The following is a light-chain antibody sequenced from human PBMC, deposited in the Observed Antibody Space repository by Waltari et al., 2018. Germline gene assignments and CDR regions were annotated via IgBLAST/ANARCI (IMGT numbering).Light chain of an antibody. CDR3: MQGTHWPWT. CDR1: QSLVHSDGNTY. CDR2: RVS. J-gene: IGKJ1*01. Sequence: DVVMTQSPLSLPVTLGQPASISCRSSQSLVHSDGNTYLNWFQQRPGQSPRRIFYRVSNRDSGVPDRFSGSGSGTDFTLKISRVEAEDVGVYCGMQGTHWPWTFGQGTKVEIK. V-gene: IGKV2-30*02.